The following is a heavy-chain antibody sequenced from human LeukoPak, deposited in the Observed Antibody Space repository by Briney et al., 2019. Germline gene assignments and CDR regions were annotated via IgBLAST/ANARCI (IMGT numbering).Heavy chain of an antibody. CDR1: GFTFNTYD. CDR3: VRGLITFKRQRYFDY. CDR2: IGTAGDT. J-gene: IGHJ4*02. V-gene: IGHV3-13*01. D-gene: IGHD3-16*01. Sequence: GGSLRLSCAASGFTFNTYDMHWVRHITGKGLEWVSGIGTAGDTYYLVSVTGRFTISRENAKNSLYLQMESLRAGDTAIYYCVRGLITFKRQRYFDYWGQGILVSVSS.